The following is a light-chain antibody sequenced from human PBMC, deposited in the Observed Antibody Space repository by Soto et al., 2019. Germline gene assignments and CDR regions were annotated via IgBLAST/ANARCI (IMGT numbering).Light chain of an antibody. CDR3: QKYNSARWT. Sequence: DIQMTQSPSSLSASVGDRVTITCRASQGISNYLAWYQQKPGQVPKLLSYAASTLQSGVPSRFSGSGSGTDFTLTISSLQPEDVATYYCQKYNSARWTFGQGTKVEIK. CDR1: QGISNY. J-gene: IGKJ1*01. CDR2: AAS. V-gene: IGKV1-27*01.